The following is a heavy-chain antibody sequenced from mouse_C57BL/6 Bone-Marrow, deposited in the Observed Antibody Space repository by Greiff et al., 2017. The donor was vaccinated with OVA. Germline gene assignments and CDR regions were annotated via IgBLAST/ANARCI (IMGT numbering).Heavy chain of an antibody. D-gene: IGHD1-1*02. CDR1: GYTFTSYT. CDR3: ARWMVGFAY. CDR2: INPSSGYT. V-gene: IGHV1-4*01. J-gene: IGHJ3*01. Sequence: VKLQQSGAELARPGASVKMSCKASGYTFTSYTMHWVKQRPGQGLEWIGYINPSSGYTKYNQKFKDKATLTADKSSSTAYMQLSSLTSEDSAVYYCARWMVGFAYWGQGTLVTVSA.